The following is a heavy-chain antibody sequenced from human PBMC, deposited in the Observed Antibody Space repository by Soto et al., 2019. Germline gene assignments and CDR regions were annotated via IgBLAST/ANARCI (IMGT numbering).Heavy chain of an antibody. CDR2: IYYSGST. Sequence: KTSETLSLTCTVSGGSISSGGYYWSWIRQHPGKGLEWIGYIYYSGSTYYNPSLKSRVTTSVDTSKNQFSLKLSSVTAADTAVYYCARGYSGYDSILSGFDYWGQGTLVTVSS. J-gene: IGHJ4*02. CDR3: ARGYSGYDSILSGFDY. D-gene: IGHD5-12*01. CDR1: GGSISSGGYY. V-gene: IGHV4-31*03.